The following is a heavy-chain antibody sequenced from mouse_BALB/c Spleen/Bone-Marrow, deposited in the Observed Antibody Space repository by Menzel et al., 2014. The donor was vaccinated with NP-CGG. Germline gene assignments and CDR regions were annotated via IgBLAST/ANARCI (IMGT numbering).Heavy chain of an antibody. CDR3: ARCNYRYDGDFDY. V-gene: IGHV1-20*02. Sequence: EVKLMESGPELVKPGASVKISCKASGYSFTGYFMNWVMQSHGKSLEWIGRINPYNGDTFYNQKFKGKATLTVDKSSSTAHMELRSLASEDSAVYSCARCNYRYDGDFDYWGQGTTLTVSS. CDR2: INPYNGDT. D-gene: IGHD2-14*01. J-gene: IGHJ2*01. CDR1: GYSFTGYF.